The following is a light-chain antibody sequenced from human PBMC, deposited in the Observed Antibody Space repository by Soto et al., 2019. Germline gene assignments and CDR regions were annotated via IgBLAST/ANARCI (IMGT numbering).Light chain of an antibody. V-gene: IGLV2-23*03. Sequence: QSVLTQPASVSGSPGQSITISCTGTSSDVGSYNLVSWYQQHPGKAPKLMIYEGSKRPSGVSNRFSGSKSGNTASLTISGLHAEDEADYYCCSYAGSSTFVFGTGTKVTDL. CDR2: EGS. CDR1: SSDVGSYNL. J-gene: IGLJ1*01. CDR3: CSYAGSSTFV.